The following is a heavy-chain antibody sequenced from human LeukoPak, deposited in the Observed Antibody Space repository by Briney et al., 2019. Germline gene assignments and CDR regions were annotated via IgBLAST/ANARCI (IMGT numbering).Heavy chain of an antibody. J-gene: IGHJ4*02. V-gene: IGHV3-11*01. CDR1: GFTVSSNY. CDR3: AREGYGDYVPGY. CDR2: ISSSGTTR. Sequence: PGGSLRLSCAASGFTVSSNYMNWVRQAPGKGLEWISYISSSGTTRYYADSVQGRFTVSRDNAKNSLYLQMNSLRAEDTAVYYCAREGYGDYVPGYWGQGTLVTVSS. D-gene: IGHD4-17*01.